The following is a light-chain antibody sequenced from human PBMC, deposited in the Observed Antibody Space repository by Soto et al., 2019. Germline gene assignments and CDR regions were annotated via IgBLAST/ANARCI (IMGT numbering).Light chain of an antibody. CDR3: CSYAGSSTSYV. CDR2: EGS. V-gene: IGLV2-23*01. J-gene: IGLJ1*01. CDR1: RSDVGSYNL. Sequence: QSALTQPASVSGSPGQSITISCTGTRSDVGSYNLVSWYQQHPGKAPKLMIYEGSKRPSGVSNRFSGSKSGNTASLTIAGLQAEDEAEYYCCSYAGSSTSYVFGTGTKLTVL.